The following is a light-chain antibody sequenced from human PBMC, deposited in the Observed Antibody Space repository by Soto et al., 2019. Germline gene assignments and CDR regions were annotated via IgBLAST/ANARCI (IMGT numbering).Light chain of an antibody. CDR2: GAS. Sequence: EIVLTQSPGTLSLSPGERATLSCRASQSVTSTYLAWYQQKPGQAPRLLIYGASNRATGIPDRFTGSGSGTDFTLTISRLEPEDFAVYYCQQDGSSPLTFGGGTKVEIK. CDR1: QSVTSTY. V-gene: IGKV3-20*01. J-gene: IGKJ4*01. CDR3: QQDGSSPLT.